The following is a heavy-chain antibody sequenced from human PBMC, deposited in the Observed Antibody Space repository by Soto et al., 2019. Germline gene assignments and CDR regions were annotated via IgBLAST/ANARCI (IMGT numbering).Heavy chain of an antibody. CDR3: ARVRGLLRSQDAFDI. CDR2: ISSSSTYT. D-gene: IGHD3-10*01. Sequence: GGSLRLSCAASGFTFSDYYINWIRQAPGKGLEWVSYISSSSTYTNYADSVKGRFTISRDNAKNSLFLQMNSLRAEDTAVYYCARVRGLLRSQDAFDIWGQGTTVPLSS. V-gene: IGHV3-11*06. J-gene: IGHJ3*02. CDR1: GFTFSDYY.